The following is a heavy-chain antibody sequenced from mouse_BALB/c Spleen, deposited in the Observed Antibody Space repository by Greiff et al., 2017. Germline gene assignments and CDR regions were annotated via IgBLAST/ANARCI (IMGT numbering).Heavy chain of an antibody. V-gene: IGHV2-9*02. CDR3: ARDYGNLAWFAY. Sequence: VKLMESGPGLVAPSQSLSITCTVSGFSLTSYGVHWVRQPPGKGLEWLGVIWAGGSTNYNSALMSRLSISKDNSKSQVFLKMNSLQTDDTAMYYCARDYGNLAWFAYWGQGTLVTVSA. J-gene: IGHJ3*01. CDR2: IWAGGST. CDR1: GFSLTSYG. D-gene: IGHD2-1*01.